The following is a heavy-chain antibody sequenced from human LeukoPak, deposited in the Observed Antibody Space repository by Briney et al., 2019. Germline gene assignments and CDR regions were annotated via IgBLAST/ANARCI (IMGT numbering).Heavy chain of an antibody. CDR2: INTNTGIP. J-gene: IGHJ4*02. CDR3: ARSGIPRYSSAWYYFEY. D-gene: IGHD6-13*01. CDR1: GYNFIRYA. V-gene: IGHV7-4-1*02. Sequence: ASVKVSCKASGYNFIRYALNWVRQAPGQGLEWMGWINTNTGIPTYAQGFTGRFVFSLDTSVGTTYLHISSLKAEDTAVYYCARSGIPRYSSAWYYFEYWGQGALVTVSS.